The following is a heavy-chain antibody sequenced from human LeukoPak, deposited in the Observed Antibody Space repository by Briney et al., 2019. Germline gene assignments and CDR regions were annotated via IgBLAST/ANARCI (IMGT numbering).Heavy chain of an antibody. J-gene: IGHJ6*02. D-gene: IGHD6-19*01. CDR1: GGSSSGYY. CDR3: ARGRRSGWGLSYYYGVDV. Sequence: PSETLSLTCAVYGGSSSGYYWSWIRQPPGKGLEWIGEINHSGSTNYNPSLKSRVTISVDTSKNQFSLKLSSVTAADTAVYYCARGRRSGWGLSYYYGVDVWGQGTTVTVSS. V-gene: IGHV4-34*01. CDR2: INHSGST.